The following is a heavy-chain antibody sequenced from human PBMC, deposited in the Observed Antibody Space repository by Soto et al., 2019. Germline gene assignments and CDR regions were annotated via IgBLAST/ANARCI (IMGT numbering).Heavy chain of an antibody. CDR3: ASRLYYYDSSGYHL. CDR1: RGTFSIYA. D-gene: IGHD3-22*01. V-gene: IGHV1-69*13. Sequence: VKVSCQGSRGTFSIYAISWVRQAPGQGLEWMGGIIPIFGTANYAQKFQGRVTITADESTSTAYMELSSLRSEDTAVYYCASRLYYYDSSGYHLWGQGTLVTVSS. CDR2: IIPIFGTA. J-gene: IGHJ5*02.